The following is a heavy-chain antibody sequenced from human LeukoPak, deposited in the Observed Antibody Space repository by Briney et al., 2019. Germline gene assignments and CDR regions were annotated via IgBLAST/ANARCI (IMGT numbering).Heavy chain of an antibody. D-gene: IGHD3-22*01. CDR2: IYYSGST. J-gene: IGHJ4*02. Sequence: PSETLSLTCTVSGGSLSSYYWSWIRQPPGKGLEWIGYIYYSGSTNYNPSLKSRVTISVDTSKNQFSLKLSSVTAADTAVYYCARSYYYDSSGYPAEDYFDYWGQGTLVTVSS. V-gene: IGHV4-59*01. CDR1: GGSLSSYY. CDR3: ARSYYYDSSGYPAEDYFDY.